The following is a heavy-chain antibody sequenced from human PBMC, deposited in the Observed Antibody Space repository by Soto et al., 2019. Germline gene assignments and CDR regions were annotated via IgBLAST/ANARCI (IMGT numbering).Heavy chain of an antibody. CDR1: GYTFTSYD. V-gene: IGHV1-8*01. D-gene: IGHD2-2*01. J-gene: IGHJ6*02. Sequence: GASVKVSCKASGYTFTSYDINWVRQATGQGLEWMGWMNPNSGNTGYAQKFQGRVTMTRNTSISTAYMELSSLRSEDTAVYYCARVLVPAAPPYSSYGMDVWGQGTTVTVSS. CDR3: ARVLVPAAPPYSSYGMDV. CDR2: MNPNSGNT.